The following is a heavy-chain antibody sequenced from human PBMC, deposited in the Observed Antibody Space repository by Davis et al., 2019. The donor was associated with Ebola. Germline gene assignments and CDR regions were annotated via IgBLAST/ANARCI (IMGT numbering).Heavy chain of an antibody. CDR2: IYDSGRT. CDR1: DASISGHY. Sequence: PSETLSLTCTVSDASISGHYWNWIRQPPGKGLEWVGIIYDSGRTHYNPSLKSRVSISADTSKNQFSLNLRSVTAADTAVYYCVRFGRGAYWGQGTLVTVSS. V-gene: IGHV4-59*11. D-gene: IGHD3-16*01. J-gene: IGHJ4*02. CDR3: VRFGRGAY.